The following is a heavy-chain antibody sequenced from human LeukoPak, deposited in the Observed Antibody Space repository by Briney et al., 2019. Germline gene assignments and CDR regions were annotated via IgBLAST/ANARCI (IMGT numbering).Heavy chain of an antibody. Sequence: PSETLSLTCTVSGGSISSYYWSWIRQPPGKGLEWIGYIYYSGSTNYNPSLKSRVTISVDTSKNQFSLKLSSVTAADTAVYYCARGVRASGSYLVYWGQGTLATVSS. D-gene: IGHD1-26*01. CDR3: ARGVRASGSYLVY. V-gene: IGHV4-59*01. CDR1: GGSISSYY. CDR2: IYYSGST. J-gene: IGHJ4*02.